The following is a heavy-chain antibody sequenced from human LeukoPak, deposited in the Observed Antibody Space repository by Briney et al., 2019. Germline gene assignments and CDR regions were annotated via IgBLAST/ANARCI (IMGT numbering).Heavy chain of an antibody. D-gene: IGHD2-2*01. J-gene: IGHJ4*02. CDR1: GFTFSSYS. CDR2: ISSSSSYI. V-gene: IGHV3-21*01. Sequence: PGGSLRLSCAASGFTFSSYSMNWVRQAPGKGLEWVSSISSSSSYIYYADSVKGRFTISRDNAKNSLYLQMNSLRAEDTAVYYCARDTGVVVPAALFDYWGQGTLVTLSS. CDR3: ARDTGVVVPAALFDY.